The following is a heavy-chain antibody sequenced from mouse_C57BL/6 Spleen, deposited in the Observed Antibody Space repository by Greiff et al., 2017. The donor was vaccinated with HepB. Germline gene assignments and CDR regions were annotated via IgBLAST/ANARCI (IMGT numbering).Heavy chain of an antibody. D-gene: IGHD1-1*01. CDR3: ARNHGSSYRAMDY. CDR1: GYTFTDYY. J-gene: IGHJ4*01. V-gene: IGHV1-76*01. Sequence: QVQLQQSGAELVRPGASVKLSCKASGYTFTDYYINWVKQRPGQGLEWIARIYPGSGNTYYNEKFKGKATLTAEKSSSTAYMQLSSLTSEDSAVYFCARNHGSSYRAMDYWGQGTSVTVSS. CDR2: IYPGSGNT.